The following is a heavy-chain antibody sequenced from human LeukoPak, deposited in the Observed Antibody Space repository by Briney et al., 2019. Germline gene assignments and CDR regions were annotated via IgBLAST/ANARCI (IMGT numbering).Heavy chain of an antibody. Sequence: PGGSLRLSCAASGFTFSSYEMNWVRQAPGKGLEWVSYISSSGSTIYYADSVKGRFTISRDNAKNSLYLQMNSLRAEDTAVYYCARRASGYYDSSGYYAGSGFDYWGQGTLVTVSS. CDR1: GFTFSSYE. CDR3: ARRASGYYDSSGYYAGSGFDY. CDR2: ISSSGSTI. V-gene: IGHV3-48*03. D-gene: IGHD3-22*01. J-gene: IGHJ4*02.